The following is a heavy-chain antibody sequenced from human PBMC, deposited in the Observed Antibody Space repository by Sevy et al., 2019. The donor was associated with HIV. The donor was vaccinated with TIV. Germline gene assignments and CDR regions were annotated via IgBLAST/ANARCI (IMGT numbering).Heavy chain of an antibody. CDR3: AKDREVRGVIILYFDY. CDR2: ISGSGGST. V-gene: IGHV3-23*01. J-gene: IGHJ4*02. D-gene: IGHD3-10*01. CDR1: GFTFSSYA. Sequence: GGSLRLSCAASGFTFSSYAMSWVRQAPGKGLEWVSAISGSGGSTYYADSVKGRFTISRDNSKNTLYLQMNSLRAEDTAVYYCAKDREVRGVIILYFDYWGQGTLVTVSS.